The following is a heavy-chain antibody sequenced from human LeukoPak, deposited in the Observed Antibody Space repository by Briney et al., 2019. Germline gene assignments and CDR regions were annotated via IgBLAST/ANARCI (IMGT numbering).Heavy chain of an antibody. CDR1: GFTFSSYS. CDR3: AREGIAVAGTGGYYFDY. CDR2: ISSSSSYI. Sequence: GGSLRLSCAASGFTFSSYSMDWVRQAPGKGLEWVSSISSSSSYIYYADSVKGRFTIPRDNAKNSMYLKMNSLRAEDTAVYYCAREGIAVAGTGGYYFDYWGQGTLVTVSS. J-gene: IGHJ4*02. V-gene: IGHV3-21*01. D-gene: IGHD6-19*01.